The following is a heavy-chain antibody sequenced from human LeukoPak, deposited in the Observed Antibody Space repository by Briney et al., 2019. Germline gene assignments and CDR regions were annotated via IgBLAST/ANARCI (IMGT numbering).Heavy chain of an antibody. CDR1: GGSISSLTYY. V-gene: IGHV4-39*01. CDR2: IYYSGTT. D-gene: IGHD6-19*01. Sequence: SETLSLTCTVSGGSISSLTYYWGWIRQPPGRGLEWIASIYYSGTTYYSPSLKSRVTISVNRSNNQFSLRLTSVTAADTAVYFCAGYSSGWSSGGGYWGQGTLVTVSP. CDR3: AGYSSGWSSGGGY. J-gene: IGHJ4*02.